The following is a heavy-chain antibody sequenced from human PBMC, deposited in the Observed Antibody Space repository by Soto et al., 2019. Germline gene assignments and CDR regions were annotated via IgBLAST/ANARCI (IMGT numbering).Heavy chain of an antibody. CDR2: IYHTETT. Sequence: PSETLSLTCAVSGDSVSRSFWWTLVRQPPGKGLEWIGEIYHTETTNYAPSLKSRVTISLDKSMNQFSLRFNSVTPADTAVYYCARYDFGTFDNWGQGIRVTVSS. CDR1: GDSVSRSFW. CDR3: ARYDFGTFDN. V-gene: IGHV4-4*02. J-gene: IGHJ4*02. D-gene: IGHD4-17*01.